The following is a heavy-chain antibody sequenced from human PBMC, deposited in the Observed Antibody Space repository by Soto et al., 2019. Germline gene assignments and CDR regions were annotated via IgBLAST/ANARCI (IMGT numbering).Heavy chain of an antibody. V-gene: IGHV1-8*01. Sequence: QVQLVQSGAEVKKPGASVKVSCKASGDTFSNFDINWVRQATGQGPDWLGWMRADTGGTGHAPKFQGRISKTRDTFTSTRYIEQGRLRADDPAVYSCARYNYGHEFQSWGQGTQVIVSS. D-gene: IGHD5-18*01. CDR2: MRADTGGT. CDR1: GDTFSNFD. CDR3: ARYNYGHEFQS. J-gene: IGHJ5*02.